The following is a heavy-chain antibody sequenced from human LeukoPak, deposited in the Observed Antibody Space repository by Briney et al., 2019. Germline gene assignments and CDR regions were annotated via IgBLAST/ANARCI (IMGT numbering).Heavy chain of an antibody. CDR3: ASSRLRYCSSTSCYYYYMDV. J-gene: IGHJ6*03. V-gene: IGHV1-69*13. CDR2: IIPIFGTA. Sequence: SVKVSCKASGGTFSSYAISWVRQAPGQGLEWMGGIIPIFGTANYAQKFQGRVTIPADESTSTAYMELSSLRSEDTAVYYCASSRLRYCSSTSCYYYYMDVWGKGTTVTVSS. D-gene: IGHD2-2*01. CDR1: GGTFSSYA.